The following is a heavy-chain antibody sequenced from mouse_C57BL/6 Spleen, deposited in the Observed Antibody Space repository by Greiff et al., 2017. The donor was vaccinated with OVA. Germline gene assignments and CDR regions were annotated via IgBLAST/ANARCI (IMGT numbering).Heavy chain of an antibody. CDR2: IYPSDSET. CDR3: ARRGGTGAMDY. D-gene: IGHD4-1*01. Sequence: QVQLQQPGAELVRPGSSVKLSCKASGYTFTSYWMAWVKQRPGQGLEWIGNIYPSDSETHYNQKFKDKATLTVDKSSSTAYRQLSSLTSEDSAVYYCARRGGTGAMDYWGQGTSVTVSS. J-gene: IGHJ4*01. CDR1: GYTFTSYW. V-gene: IGHV1-61*01.